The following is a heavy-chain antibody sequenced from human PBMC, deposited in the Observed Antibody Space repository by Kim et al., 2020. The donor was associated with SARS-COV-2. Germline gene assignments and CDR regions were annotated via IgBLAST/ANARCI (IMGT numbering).Heavy chain of an antibody. Sequence: YDNPPLKSRVTISVDTSNNQFSLKLSSVTAADTAVYYCARLTGFDWLLDYWGQGTLVTVSS. J-gene: IGHJ4*02. V-gene: IGHV4-39*01. D-gene: IGHD3-9*01. CDR3: ARLTGFDWLLDY.